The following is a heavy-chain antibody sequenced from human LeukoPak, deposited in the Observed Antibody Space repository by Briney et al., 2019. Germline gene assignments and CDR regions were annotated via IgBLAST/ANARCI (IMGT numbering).Heavy chain of an antibody. V-gene: IGHV4-34*01. D-gene: IGHD1/OR15-1a*01. Sequence: PSETLSLTCAVYGGSFSGYYWSWIRQPPGKGLEWIGEINHSGSTNYNPSLKSRVTISVDTSKNQFSLKLSSVTAADTAVYYCARDFKNRNWFDPWGQGTLVTVSS. CDR3: ARDFKNRNWFDP. CDR2: INHSGST. J-gene: IGHJ5*02. CDR1: GGSFSGYY.